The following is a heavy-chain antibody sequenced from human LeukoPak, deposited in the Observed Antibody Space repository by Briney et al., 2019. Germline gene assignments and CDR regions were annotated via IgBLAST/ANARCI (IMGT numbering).Heavy chain of an antibody. Sequence: ASVKVSCKASGYTFTSYYMHWVRQAPGQGLEWMGGIIPIFGTANYAQKFQGRVTITADESTSTAYMELSSLRSEDTAVYYCARDERAYGDYGYNWFDPWGQGTLVTVSS. D-gene: IGHD4-17*01. V-gene: IGHV1-69*13. J-gene: IGHJ5*02. CDR1: GYTFTSYY. CDR3: ARDERAYGDYGYNWFDP. CDR2: IIPIFGTA.